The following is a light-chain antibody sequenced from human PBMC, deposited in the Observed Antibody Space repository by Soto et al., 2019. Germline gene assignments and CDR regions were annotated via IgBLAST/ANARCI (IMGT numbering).Light chain of an antibody. J-gene: IGKJ4*01. V-gene: IGKV3-11*01. CDR3: HQRSDWPLT. CDR1: QSVSSR. CDR2: DAS. Sequence: EIVLTQSPATLSLSPGEGATLSCRASQSVSSRLAWYQQKPGQAPRLLIYDASERATGTPVRFSGGGSGTDFTLTISGLEPEDFAFYYCHQRSDWPLTFGGGTKLEIK.